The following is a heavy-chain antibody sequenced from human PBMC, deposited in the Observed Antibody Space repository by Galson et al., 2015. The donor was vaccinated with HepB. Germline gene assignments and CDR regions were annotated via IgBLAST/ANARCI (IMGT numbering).Heavy chain of an antibody. J-gene: IGHJ5*02. CDR1: GFTVSSNY. V-gene: IGHV3-53*01. D-gene: IGHD6-19*01. Sequence: SLRLSCAASGFTVSSNYMSWVRQAPGKGLEWVSVIYSGGSTYYADSVKGRFTISRDNSKNTLYLQMNSLRADGTAVYYCARVGYTSGWYRSWGQGTLVTVSS. CDR3: ARVGYTSGWYRS. CDR2: IYSGGST.